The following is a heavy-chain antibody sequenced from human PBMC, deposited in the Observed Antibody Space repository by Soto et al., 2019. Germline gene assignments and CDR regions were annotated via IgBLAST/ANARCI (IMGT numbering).Heavy chain of an antibody. CDR2: ISAYNGNT. CDR1: GYTFTSYG. CDR3: AVNNGNDFWSGPFFDY. Sequence: ASVKVSCKASGYTFTSYGISWVRQAPGQGLEWMGWISAYNGNTNYAQKLQGRVTMTTDTSTSTAYMELRSLRSDDTAVYYCAVNNGNDFWSGPFFDYWGQGTLVTVSS. D-gene: IGHD3-3*01. J-gene: IGHJ4*02. V-gene: IGHV1-18*01.